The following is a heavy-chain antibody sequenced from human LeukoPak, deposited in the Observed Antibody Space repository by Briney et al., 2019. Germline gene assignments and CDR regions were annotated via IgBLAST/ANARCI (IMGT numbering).Heavy chain of an antibody. V-gene: IGHV1-46*01. Sequence: ASVKVPCKASGYTFTSYDINWVRQAPGQGLEWMGIINPSGGSTSYAQKFQGRVTMTRDTSTSTVYMELSSLRSEDTAVYYCARVYGDYGSEYFQHWGQGTLVTVSS. CDR2: INPSGGST. J-gene: IGHJ1*01. D-gene: IGHD4-17*01. CDR3: ARVYGDYGSEYFQH. CDR1: GYTFTSYD.